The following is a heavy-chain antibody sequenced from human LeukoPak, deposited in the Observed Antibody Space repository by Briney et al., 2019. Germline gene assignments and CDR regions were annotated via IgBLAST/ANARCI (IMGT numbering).Heavy chain of an antibody. V-gene: IGHV1-3*01. D-gene: IGHD6-25*01. CDR3: ARVSSGWHGYLDY. Sequence: ASVKVSCTASGYTFTSYAMHWVRQAPGQRLEWMGWINAGNGNATYTQKFRDRVTFTRDTSASTAYMDLSSLRSEDTAVYYCARVSSGWHGYLDYWGQGTPVTVSS. J-gene: IGHJ4*02. CDR2: INAGNGNA. CDR1: GYTFTSYA.